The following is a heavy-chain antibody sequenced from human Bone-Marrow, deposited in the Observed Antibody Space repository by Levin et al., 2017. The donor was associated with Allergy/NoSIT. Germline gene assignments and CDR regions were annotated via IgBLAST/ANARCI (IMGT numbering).Heavy chain of an antibody. J-gene: IGHJ5*02. D-gene: IGHD1-26*01. CDR3: ARGGGTYVRVSWFDP. CDR1: GGSFRGYY. V-gene: IGHV4-34*01. CDR2: INHNENT. Sequence: SQTLSLPCAVYGGSFRGYYWSWIRQSPGKGLEWIGEINHNENTKYNPSLKSRVTISVDTSKNQFSLKLSSVTAADTAVYYCARGGGTYVRVSWFDPWGQGTLVTVSS.